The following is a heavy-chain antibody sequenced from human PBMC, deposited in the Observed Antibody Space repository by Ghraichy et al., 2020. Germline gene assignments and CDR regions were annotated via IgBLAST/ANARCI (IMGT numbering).Heavy chain of an antibody. Sequence: GGSLRLSCAASGLIFSSYAMTWVRQAPGKGLEWVSAIAGSGGNTYSEDFAEGRFPISRDNSRNTLYFQRNSLRAEDTAVYYCAEEEALSAVPDFWGAGTLVPVSS. V-gene: IGHV3-23*01. D-gene: IGHD2-21*02. J-gene: IGHJ4*02. CDR1: GLIFSSYA. CDR2: IAGSGGNT. CDR3: AEEEALSAVPDF.